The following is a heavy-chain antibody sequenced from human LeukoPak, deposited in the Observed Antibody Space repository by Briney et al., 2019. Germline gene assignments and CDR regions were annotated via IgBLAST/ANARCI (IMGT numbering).Heavy chain of an antibody. CDR2: IYPGDSDT. CDR3: ARRTVYHFDY. V-gene: IGHV5-51*01. J-gene: IGHJ4*02. D-gene: IGHD5/OR15-5a*01. Sequence: GESLKISCKGSGYSFTIYWIGWVRQMPGKVLEWMGVIYPGDSDTTYSPSFQGQVTISADKSISTAYLQWSSLKASDTAMYYCARRTVYHFDYWGQGTLVTVSS. CDR1: GYSFTIYW.